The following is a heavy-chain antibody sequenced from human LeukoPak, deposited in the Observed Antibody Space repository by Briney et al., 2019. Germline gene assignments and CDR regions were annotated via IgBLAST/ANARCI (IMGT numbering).Heavy chain of an antibody. J-gene: IGHJ4*02. CDR2: INHSGST. CDR3: ATSYSNYYGSGSYYHTLNYFDY. D-gene: IGHD3-10*01. Sequence: SETLSLTCTVSGGSISGTYYWSWIRQPPGKGLEWIGEINHSGSTNYNPSLKSRVTISVDTSKNQFSLKLSSVTAADTAVYYCATSYSNYYGSGSYYHTLNYFDYWGQGTLVTVSS. CDR1: GGSISGTYY. V-gene: IGHV4-34*01.